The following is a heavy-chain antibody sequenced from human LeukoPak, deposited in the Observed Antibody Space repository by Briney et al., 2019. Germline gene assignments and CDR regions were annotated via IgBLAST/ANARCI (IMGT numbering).Heavy chain of an antibody. J-gene: IGHJ2*01. CDR1: GASVNSGNYY. V-gene: IGHV4-61*02. Sequence: PSETLSLTCTVSGASVNSGNYYWTWIRQPAGKRLEWIGRIYTSGSTNYNPSLKSRVTISIDASKNQFSLRLSSVTAADTAVYYCARGGYSSSWIPSLWYFDLWGRGTLVTVSS. D-gene: IGHD6-13*01. CDR2: IYTSGST. CDR3: ARGGYSSSWIPSLWYFDL.